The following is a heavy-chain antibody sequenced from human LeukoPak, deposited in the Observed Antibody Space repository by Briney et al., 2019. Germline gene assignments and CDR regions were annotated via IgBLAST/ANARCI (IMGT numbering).Heavy chain of an antibody. V-gene: IGHV3-7*01. J-gene: IGHJ4*02. CDR2: IKKDGSEK. CDR3: ARGRYGDNSNTYFFDC. D-gene: IGHD4-23*01. CDR1: GFTFSSYW. Sequence: GGSLRLSCAASGFTFSSYWMSWVRQAPGKGLEWVANIKKDGSEKYYVDSVKGRFTISRDNAKNSLYLQMNSLRAEDTAVFYCARGRYGDNSNTYFFDCWGQGTLVTVSS.